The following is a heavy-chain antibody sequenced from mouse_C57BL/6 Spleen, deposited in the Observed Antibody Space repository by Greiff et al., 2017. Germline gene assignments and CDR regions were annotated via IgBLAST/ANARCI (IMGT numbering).Heavy chain of an antibody. J-gene: IGHJ2*01. D-gene: IGHD1-1*01. Sequence: VKLMESGAELVRPGASVTLSCKASGYTFTDYEMHWVKQTPVHGLEWIGAIDPETGGTAYNQKFKGKAILTADKSSSTAYMELRSLTSEDSAVYYCTRPYYYGPHFDYWGQGTTLTVSS. CDR2: IDPETGGT. CDR1: GYTFTDYE. CDR3: TRPYYYGPHFDY. V-gene: IGHV1-15*01.